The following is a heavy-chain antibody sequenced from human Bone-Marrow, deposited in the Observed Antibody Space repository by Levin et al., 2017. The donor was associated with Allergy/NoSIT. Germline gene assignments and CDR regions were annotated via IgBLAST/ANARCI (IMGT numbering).Heavy chain of an antibody. D-gene: IGHD6-13*01. CDR3: ARDSTAAAGTDDAFDI. J-gene: IGHJ3*02. CDR2: ISSSSSYT. CDR1: GFTFSDYY. V-gene: IGHV3-11*05. Sequence: LSLTCAASGFTFSDYYMSWIRQAPGKGLEWVSYISSSSSYTNYADSVKGRFTISRDNAKNSLYLQMNSLRAEDTAVYYCARDSTAAAGTDDAFDIWGQGTMVTVSS.